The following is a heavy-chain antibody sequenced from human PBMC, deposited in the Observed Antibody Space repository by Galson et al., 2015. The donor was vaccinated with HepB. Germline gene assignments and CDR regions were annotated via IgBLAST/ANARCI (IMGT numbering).Heavy chain of an antibody. CDR3: AKIEAAAGPDDY. D-gene: IGHD6-13*01. Sequence: SLRLSCAASGFTFSSYAMRWVRQAPGKGLEWVPGISGSGGSTHHADSVKGRFTISRDNSKNTLYLQMDSLRAEDTAVYFCAKIEAAAGPDDYWGQGALVTVSS. J-gene: IGHJ4*02. V-gene: IGHV3-23*01. CDR1: GFTFSSYA. CDR2: ISGSGGST.